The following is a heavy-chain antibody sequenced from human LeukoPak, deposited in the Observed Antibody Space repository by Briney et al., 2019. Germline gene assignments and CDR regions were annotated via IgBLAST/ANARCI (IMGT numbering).Heavy chain of an antibody. V-gene: IGHV1-2*02. J-gene: IGHJ4*02. CDR2: INPNSGGT. D-gene: IGHD3-3*02. CDR3: ATIFGVVLRRFDY. CDR1: GYTFTGYY. Sequence: ASVKVSCKASGYTFTGYYMHWVRQAPGQGLEWMGWINPNSGGTNYAQKFQGRVTMTRDTSISTAYMELSRLRSDDTAVYYCATIFGVVLRRFDYWGQGTLVTVSS.